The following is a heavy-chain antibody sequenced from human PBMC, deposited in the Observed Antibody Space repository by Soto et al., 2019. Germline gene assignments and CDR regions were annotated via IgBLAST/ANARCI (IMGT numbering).Heavy chain of an antibody. V-gene: IGHV1-69*13. CDR3: ARGVVVVVAATYYGMDV. CDR2: IIPIFGTA. CDR1: GGTFSSYA. J-gene: IGHJ6*02. D-gene: IGHD2-15*01. Sequence: SVKVSCKASGGTFSSYAISWVRQAPGQGLEWMGGIIPIFGTANYAQKFQGRVTITADESTSTAYMEPSSLRSEDTAVYYCARGVVVVVAATYYGMDVWGQGTTVTVSS.